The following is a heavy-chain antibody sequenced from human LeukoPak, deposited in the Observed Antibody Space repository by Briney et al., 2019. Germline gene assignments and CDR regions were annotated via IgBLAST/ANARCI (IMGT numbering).Heavy chain of an antibody. D-gene: IGHD5-12*01. CDR1: GYTFTSYG. Sequence: SVKVSCKASGYTFTSYGISWVRQAPGQGLEWMGRIIPILGIANYAQKFQGRVTITADKSTSTAYMELSSLRSEDTAVYYCARPLYSGYDYFDYWGQGTLVTVSS. V-gene: IGHV1-69*04. CDR3: ARPLYSGYDYFDY. J-gene: IGHJ4*02. CDR2: IIPILGIA.